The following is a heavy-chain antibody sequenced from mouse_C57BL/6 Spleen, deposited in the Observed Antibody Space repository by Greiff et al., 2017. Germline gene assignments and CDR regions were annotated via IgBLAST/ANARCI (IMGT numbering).Heavy chain of an antibody. J-gene: IGHJ3*01. V-gene: IGHV2-4*01. Sequence: VMLVESGPGLVQPSQSLSITCTVSGFSLTSYGVHWVRQPPGKGLEWLGVIWSGGSTDYNAAFISRLSISKDNSKSQVFFKMNSLQADDTAIYYCAKFDYGGFAYWGQGTLVTVSA. D-gene: IGHD2-4*01. CDR2: IWSGGST. CDR3: AKFDYGGFAY. CDR1: GFSLTSYG.